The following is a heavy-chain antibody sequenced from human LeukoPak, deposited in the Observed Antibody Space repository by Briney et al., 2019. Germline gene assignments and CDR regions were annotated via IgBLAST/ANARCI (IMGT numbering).Heavy chain of an antibody. D-gene: IGHD4-17*01. CDR1: GYSIRSGYY. CDR3: ARSDLYGDYPPGNY. Sequence: ASETLSLTCTVSGYSIRSGYYWGWIRQPPGQGLEWIGSIYHSGSIYHKPSLKSRVTISVDTSKNQFSLKLSSVTAAATAFNYGARSDLYGDYPPGNYWGQGTLVAVSS. V-gene: IGHV4-38-2*02. J-gene: IGHJ4*02. CDR2: IYHSGSI.